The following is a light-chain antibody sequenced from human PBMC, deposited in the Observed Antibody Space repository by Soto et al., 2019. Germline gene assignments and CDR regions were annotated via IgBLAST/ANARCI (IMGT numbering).Light chain of an antibody. CDR1: SSDVGAYNS. CDR2: EVS. CDR3: SSYTSGTSPWV. Sequence: QSALTQPASVSGSPGQSITISCTGTSSDVGAYNSVSWYQQHPGKAPKLMISEVSNRPSGVSNRFSGSKSGYTASLTISGLHAEVEADYYCSSYTSGTSPWVFGGGTKLTVL. V-gene: IGLV2-14*01. J-gene: IGLJ3*02.